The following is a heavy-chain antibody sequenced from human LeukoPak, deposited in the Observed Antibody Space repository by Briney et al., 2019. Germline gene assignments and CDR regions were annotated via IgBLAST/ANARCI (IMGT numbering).Heavy chain of an antibody. CDR1: GYTFINYA. D-gene: IGHD1-14*01. Sequence: ASVKVSCKASGYTFINYAIHWVRQAPGQRPEWMGWINTGNGKTKYSQKFQHRVTITRDTSASTAYMELSSLRSEDTAVYYCAREGRETDGWYFDFWGRGTLVTASS. CDR2: INTGNGKT. J-gene: IGHJ2*01. CDR3: AREGRETDGWYFDF. V-gene: IGHV1-3*04.